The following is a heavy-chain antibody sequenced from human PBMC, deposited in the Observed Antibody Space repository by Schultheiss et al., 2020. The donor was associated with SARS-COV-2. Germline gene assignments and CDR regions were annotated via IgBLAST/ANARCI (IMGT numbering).Heavy chain of an antibody. D-gene: IGHD3-22*01. V-gene: IGHV3-7*03. Sequence: GESLKISCAASGFTFRNYWMDWVRQAPGKGLQWVANIKQDGSVEHYVDSVRGRFIISRDNAKNSLDLQMNSLRVDDTAVYYCARLMQNTMIVVVIPYYYYYMDVWGKGTTVTVSS. J-gene: IGHJ6*03. CDR1: GFTFRNYW. CDR3: ARLMQNTMIVVVIPYYYYYMDV. CDR2: IKQDGSVE.